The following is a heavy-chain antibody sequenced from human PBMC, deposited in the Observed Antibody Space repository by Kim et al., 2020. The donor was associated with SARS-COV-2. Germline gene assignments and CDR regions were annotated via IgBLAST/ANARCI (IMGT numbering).Heavy chain of an antibody. D-gene: IGHD3-16*02. CDR3: ARFIMITFGGVIVRSDYYYYGMDV. V-gene: IGHV3-21*01. J-gene: IGHJ6*02. CDR2: ISSSSSYI. CDR1: GFTFSSYS. Sequence: GGSLRLSCAASGFTFSSYSMNWVRQAPGKGLEWVSSISSSSSYIYYADSVKGRFTISRDNAKNSLYLQMNSLRAEDTAVYYCARFIMITFGGVIVRSDYYYYGMDVWGQGTTVTVSS.